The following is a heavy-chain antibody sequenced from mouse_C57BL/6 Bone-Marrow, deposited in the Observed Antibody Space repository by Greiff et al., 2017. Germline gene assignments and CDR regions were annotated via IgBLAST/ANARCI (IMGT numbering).Heavy chain of an antibody. CDR3: TTTVVAMDY. CDR2: IDPENGDT. Sequence: EVQLQQSGAELVRPGASVKLSCTASGFNIKDDYMHWVKQRPEQGLEWIGWIDPENGDTEYASKFQGKATITANTSSNTAYLQLSSLTSEDTAVYYCTTTVVAMDYWGQGTSVTVSS. CDR1: GFNIKDDY. D-gene: IGHD1-1*01. J-gene: IGHJ4*01. V-gene: IGHV14-4*01.